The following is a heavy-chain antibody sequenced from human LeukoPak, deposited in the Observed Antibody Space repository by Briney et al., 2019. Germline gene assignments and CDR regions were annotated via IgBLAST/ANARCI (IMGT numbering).Heavy chain of an antibody. CDR1: GFIFNNYV. Sequence: GGSLRLSCAASGFIFNNYVMHWVRQAPGKGLEWVAVISYDGNTKNDADSVKGRFTISRDNSKNTVFLEMSSLRPEDTAVYYCANEMVTHYSDYWGQGTLVTVSS. D-gene: IGHD2-8*01. J-gene: IGHJ4*02. V-gene: IGHV3-30*04. CDR2: ISYDGNTK. CDR3: ANEMVTHYSDY.